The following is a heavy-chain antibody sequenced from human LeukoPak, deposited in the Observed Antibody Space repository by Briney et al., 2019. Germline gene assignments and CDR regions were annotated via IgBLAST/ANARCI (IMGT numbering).Heavy chain of an antibody. J-gene: IGHJ4*02. CDR1: GFTFSDYY. Sequence: GGSLRLSCAASGFTFSDYYMSWIRQAPGKGLEWVSYISGSGTTIYYGDSVKGRFTISRDNAKNSVYLQMNSLRAEDTAVYYCVRVSSWSNIGDYWGQGALVTVSS. CDR3: VRVSSWSNIGDY. V-gene: IGHV3-11*01. CDR2: ISGSGTTI. D-gene: IGHD6-13*01.